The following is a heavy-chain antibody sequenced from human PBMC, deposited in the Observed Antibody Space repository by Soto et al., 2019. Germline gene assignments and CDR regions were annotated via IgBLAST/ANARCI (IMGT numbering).Heavy chain of an antibody. CDR1: GFTFSSYS. J-gene: IGHJ5*02. CDR3: VRGGGGGLFDP. CDR2: ISSSSSYI. D-gene: IGHD2-15*01. Sequence: GGSLRLSCAASGFTFSSYSMNLVRQSPGKGLEWVSSISSSSSYIYYADSVKGRFTISRDNAKNSLYLQMNSLRAEDTAVYYCVRGGGGGLFDPWGQGTRVTVSS. V-gene: IGHV3-21*01.